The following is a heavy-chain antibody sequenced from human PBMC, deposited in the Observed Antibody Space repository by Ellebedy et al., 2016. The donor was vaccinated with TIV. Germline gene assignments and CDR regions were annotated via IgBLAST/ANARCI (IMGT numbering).Heavy chain of an antibody. J-gene: IGHJ1*01. CDR2: TYYGGTA. V-gene: IGHV4-39*07. CDR1: GGSISSYSYY. CDR3: ASVIGGGSRRLNGFRH. D-gene: IGHD2-15*01. Sequence: MPSETLSLTCTVSGGSISSYSYYWGWIRQPPGKGLEWIGGTYYGGTAYYNPSLTSRVTILEDTSKNQFSLNLNSVTAADTAVYYCASVIGGGSRRLNGFRHWGQGTLVIVSS.